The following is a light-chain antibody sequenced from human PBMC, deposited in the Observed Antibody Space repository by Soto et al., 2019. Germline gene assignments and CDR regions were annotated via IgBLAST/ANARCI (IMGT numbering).Light chain of an antibody. Sequence: EIAMPQSPGTLSVSPGERATLSCRASQSVSSNLAWYQQKRGQPPRLLIYGASTSAAGIPARFSGGGSGTEFTLTISSLQSEDYAVYYCQQYNNWPPGVTFGGGTKVEIK. CDR3: QQYNNWPPGVT. CDR2: GAS. V-gene: IGKV3-15*01. J-gene: IGKJ4*01. CDR1: QSVSSN.